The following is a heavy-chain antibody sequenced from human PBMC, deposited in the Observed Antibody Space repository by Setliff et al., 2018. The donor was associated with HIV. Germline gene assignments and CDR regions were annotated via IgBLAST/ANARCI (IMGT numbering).Heavy chain of an antibody. D-gene: IGHD3-10*01. Sequence: LSLTCTVSGGSMSSSSYYWGWIRQTPDKGLEWIGIIYYSGATYYNPSHTSRVTISVDTSRNQFSLKLRSVTAADTAAYYCARLGYVSGGFYKTPGPYYFDYWGQGALVTVSS. J-gene: IGHJ4*02. CDR2: IYYSGAT. CDR3: ARLGYVSGGFYKTPGPYYFDY. V-gene: IGHV4-39*01. CDR1: GGSMSSSSYY.